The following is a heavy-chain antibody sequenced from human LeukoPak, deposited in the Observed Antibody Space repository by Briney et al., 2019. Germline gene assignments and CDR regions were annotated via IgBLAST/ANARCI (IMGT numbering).Heavy chain of an antibody. CDR3: ARPYYYDSAENYYFDY. CDR2: INPNSGGT. CDR1: GYTFTGYY. J-gene: IGHJ4*02. D-gene: IGHD3-22*01. Sequence: ASVKVSCKASGYTFTGYYMHWVRQAPGQGLEWMGWINPNSGGTNYAQKFQGRVTMTRDTSISTAYMELSSLRSEDTAVYYCARPYYYDSAENYYFDYWGQGTLVTVSS. V-gene: IGHV1-2*02.